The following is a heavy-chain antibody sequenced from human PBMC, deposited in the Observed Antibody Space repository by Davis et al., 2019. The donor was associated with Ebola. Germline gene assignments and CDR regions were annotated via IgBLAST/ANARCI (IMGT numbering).Heavy chain of an antibody. V-gene: IGHV1-46*01. D-gene: IGHD3-3*01. J-gene: IGHJ6*02. CDR1: GYTFTSYY. Sequence: ASVKVSCKASGYTFTSYYMHWVRQAPGQGLEWMGIINPSGGSTSYAQKFQGRVTMTRDTSTSTVYMELSSLRSEDTAVYYCARGLRFLEWLEYYYGMDVWGQGATVTVSS. CDR2: INPSGGST. CDR3: ARGLRFLEWLEYYYGMDV.